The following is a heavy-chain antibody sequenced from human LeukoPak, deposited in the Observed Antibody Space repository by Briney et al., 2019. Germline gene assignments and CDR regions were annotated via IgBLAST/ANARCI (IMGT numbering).Heavy chain of an antibody. V-gene: IGHV4-39*01. J-gene: IGHJ4*02. D-gene: IGHD3-22*01. Sequence: PSETLSLTCTGSGGSISSSSYYWGWIRQPPGKRLEWIGSIYYSGSTYYNPSLKSRVTISVDTSKNQFSLKLSSVTAADTAVYYCARLIGNYYDSSGYSYGAWGQGTLVTVSS. CDR2: IYYSGST. CDR3: ARLIGNYYDSSGYSYGA. CDR1: GGSISSSSYY.